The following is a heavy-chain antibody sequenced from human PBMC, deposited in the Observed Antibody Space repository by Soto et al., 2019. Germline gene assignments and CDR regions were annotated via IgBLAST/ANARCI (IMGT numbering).Heavy chain of an antibody. J-gene: IGHJ6*02. D-gene: IGHD6-6*01. CDR2: ISGSGDST. CDR3: AKELEYSSSYLPLFLNYYYGMDV. V-gene: IGHV3-23*01. Sequence: LRLSCAASGFTFSSYAMTWVRQAPGKGLEWVSAISGSGDSTYYTDSVKGRFTISRDQSKNTLYLQMHSLRAEDTAVYYCAKELEYSSSYLPLFLNYYYGMDVWGQGTTVTVSS. CDR1: GFTFSSYA.